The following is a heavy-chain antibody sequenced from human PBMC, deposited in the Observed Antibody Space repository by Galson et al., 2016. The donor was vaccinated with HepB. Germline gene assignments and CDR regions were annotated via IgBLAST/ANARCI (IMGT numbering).Heavy chain of an antibody. CDR1: GFSFSSYA. V-gene: IGHV3-23*01. J-gene: IGHJ6*02. CDR2: ISGSAYTT. CDR3: AKGLGIQRQENYYGMDV. D-gene: IGHD5-18*01. Sequence: SLRLSCAASGFSFSSYAMNWVRQAPGKGLEWVSGISGSAYTTYYADSVKGRFTFSRDNSKNTLFMVMNSLRAEDTAVYYCAKGLGIQRQENYYGMDVWGQGTTVTVPS.